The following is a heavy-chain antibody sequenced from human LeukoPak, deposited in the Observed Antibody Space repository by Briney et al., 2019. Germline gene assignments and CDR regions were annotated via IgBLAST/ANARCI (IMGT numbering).Heavy chain of an antibody. Sequence: PSETLSLTCAVYGGSFSGYYWSWIRQPPGKGLEWIGEINHSGSTNYNPSLKSRVTISVDTSKNQFSLKLSSVTAADTAVYYCAIVPYGIPRRTLDYWGQGTLVTVSS. CDR2: INHSGST. V-gene: IGHV4-34*01. CDR1: GGSFSGYY. CDR3: AIVPYGIPRRTLDY. D-gene: IGHD4-17*01. J-gene: IGHJ4*02.